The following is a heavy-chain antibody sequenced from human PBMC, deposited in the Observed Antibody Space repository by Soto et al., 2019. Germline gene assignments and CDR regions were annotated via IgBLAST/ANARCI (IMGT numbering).Heavy chain of an antibody. CDR3: ARGVVVVVAATSKWFDP. J-gene: IGHJ5*02. D-gene: IGHD2-15*01. CDR2: INHSGST. V-gene: IGHV4-34*01. Sequence: SETLSLTCAVYGGSLSGYYWSWIRQPPGKGLEWIGEINHSGSTNYNPSLKSRVTISVDTSKNQFSLKLSSVTAADTAVYYCARGVVVVVAATSKWFDPWGQGTLVTVSS. CDR1: GGSLSGYY.